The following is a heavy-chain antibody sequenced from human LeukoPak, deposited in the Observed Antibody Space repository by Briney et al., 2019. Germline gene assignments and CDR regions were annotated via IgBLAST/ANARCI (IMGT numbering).Heavy chain of an antibody. CDR1: GFTFGKYW. J-gene: IGHJ4*02. CDR2: IKLDGSEK. CDR3: ARDRVGATDYFDY. D-gene: IGHD1-26*01. Sequence: GGSLRLSCVASGFTFGKYWMSWVRQAPGKGLEWEANIKLDGSEKNYVDSVKGRFTISRDNTKNSLYLQMNSLRAEDTAVFYCARDRVGATDYFDYWGQGTLVTVSS. V-gene: IGHV3-7*03.